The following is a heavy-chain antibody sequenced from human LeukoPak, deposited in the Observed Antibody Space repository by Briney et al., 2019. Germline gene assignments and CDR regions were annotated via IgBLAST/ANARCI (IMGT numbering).Heavy chain of an antibody. V-gene: IGHV4-4*07. D-gene: IGHD3-3*02. CDR1: GASINNYY. CDR3: ARDLASPPYNWFDP. Sequence: PETLSLTCTVSGASINNYYWSWIRQPAGKGLEWIGRIHGGGSTNYNPSLKSRVTVSIDTSKNQFSLKLSSMTAADTAVYYCARDLASPPYNWFDPWGQGTLVTVSS. CDR2: IHGGGST. J-gene: IGHJ5*02.